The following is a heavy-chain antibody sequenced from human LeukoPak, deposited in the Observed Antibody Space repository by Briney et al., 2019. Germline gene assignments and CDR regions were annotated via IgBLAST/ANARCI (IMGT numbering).Heavy chain of an antibody. Sequence: PGGSLRLSCAASGFTFSLYAMTWFRQAPGKGLEWVSGISSSGGSTYYADSAKGRFTISRDNSKNTLYLQMNSLRAEDTAVYYCAKASAMIVVVSKHFDYWGQGTLVTVSS. CDR3: AKASAMIVVVSKHFDY. V-gene: IGHV3-23*01. CDR2: ISSSGGST. D-gene: IGHD3-22*01. J-gene: IGHJ4*02. CDR1: GFTFSLYA.